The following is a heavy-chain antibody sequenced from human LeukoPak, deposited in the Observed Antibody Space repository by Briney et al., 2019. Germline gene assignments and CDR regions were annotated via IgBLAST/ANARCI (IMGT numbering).Heavy chain of an antibody. CDR2: IYSTGNT. Sequence: SETLSLTCAVSGGSINTYYWSWIRQPPGKGLEWVGYIYSTGNTNYNPSLKGRVTISLDTSKNQFSLNLSSVTAADTAVYYVVKQDPVFRGARFIIEVWGKRTTVTVPP. D-gene: IGHD2/OR15-2a*01. CDR1: GGSINTYY. V-gene: IGHV4-4*09. CDR3: VKQDPVFRGARFIIEV. J-gene: IGHJ6*04.